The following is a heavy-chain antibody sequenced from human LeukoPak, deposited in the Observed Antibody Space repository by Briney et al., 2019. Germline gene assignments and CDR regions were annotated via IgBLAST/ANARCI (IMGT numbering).Heavy chain of an antibody. Sequence: GGSLRLSCAASGFTFGSYAMSWVRQAPGKGLEWVSVISGSGGSTYYADSVKGRFTISRDNSKNTLYLQMNSLRAEDTAVYYCAKDIVVVPAEGWFDYWGQGTLVTVSS. CDR1: GFTFGSYA. J-gene: IGHJ4*02. CDR3: AKDIVVVPAEGWFDY. CDR2: ISGSGGST. D-gene: IGHD2-2*01. V-gene: IGHV3-23*01.